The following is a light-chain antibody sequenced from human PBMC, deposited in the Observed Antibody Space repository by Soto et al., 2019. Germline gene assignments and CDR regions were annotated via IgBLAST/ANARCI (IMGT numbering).Light chain of an antibody. Sequence: SYELTQPPSVSVAPGKTASITCGGNKIGSKSVHWYKQKPGQAPVLVMYYDSDRPSGIPERFSGSKSGNTATLTISRVEGGDEADYYCQVWDSSSKVVFGGGTKLTVL. CDR3: QVWDSSSKVV. CDR1: KIGSKS. J-gene: IGLJ2*01. V-gene: IGLV3-21*04. CDR2: YDS.